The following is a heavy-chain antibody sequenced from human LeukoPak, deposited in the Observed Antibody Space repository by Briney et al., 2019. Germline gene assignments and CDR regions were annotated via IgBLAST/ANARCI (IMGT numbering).Heavy chain of an antibody. CDR2: THYSGTT. D-gene: IGHD2-15*01. J-gene: IGHJ4*02. CDR1: GGSISSYY. Sequence: SETLSLTCTVSGGSISSYYWIWIRQSPGKGLEWIGYTHYSGTTNYNPSLKSRVTISVDTSKNRFSLKLSSVTAADTAMYYCARRGGSFDGPPDYWGQGTLVTVSS. CDR3: ARRGGSFDGPPDY. V-gene: IGHV4-59*08.